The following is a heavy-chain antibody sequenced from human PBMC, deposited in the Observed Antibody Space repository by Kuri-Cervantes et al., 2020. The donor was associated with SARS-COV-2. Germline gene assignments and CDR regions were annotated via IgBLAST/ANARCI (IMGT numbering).Heavy chain of an antibody. D-gene: IGHD1-1*01. CDR2: ISSSGSTI. J-gene: IGHJ5*02. V-gene: IGHV3-11*04. CDR3: ARDRNDGWFDP. CDR1: GFTFSNAW. Sequence: GESLKISCAASGFTFSNAWMSWVRQAPGKGLEWVSYISSSGSTIYYADSVKGRFTISRDNAKNSLYLQMNSLRAEDTAVYYCARDRNDGWFDPWGQGTLVTVSS.